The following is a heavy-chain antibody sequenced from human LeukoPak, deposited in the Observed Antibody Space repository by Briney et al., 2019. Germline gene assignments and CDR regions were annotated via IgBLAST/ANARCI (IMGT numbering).Heavy chain of an antibody. J-gene: IGHJ4*02. CDR2: ISGSDGST. CDR1: GFTFSSYA. D-gene: IGHD2-2*01. Sequence: GGSLRLFCAASGFTFSSYAMSWVRQAPGKGLEWVSGISGSDGSTNYADSVKGRFTISRDNSKNTLYLQMTSLRAEDTAVYFCAKVHTSSWSHWGQGTLVTVSS. V-gene: IGHV3-23*01. CDR3: AKVHTSSWSH.